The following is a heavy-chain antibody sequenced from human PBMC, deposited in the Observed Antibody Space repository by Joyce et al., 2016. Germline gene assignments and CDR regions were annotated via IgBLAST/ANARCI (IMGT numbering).Heavy chain of an antibody. CDR3: AREARMSIDFDY. V-gene: IGHV1-3*01. Sequence: QVQLVQSGAEVKKPGASVKVSCKASGYTFTNYARHWVRQAPGQSLEWMGWINAGNGNTKYSQEFQGRVTITRDTSASTAYMELSSLRSEDTAVYYCAREARMSIDFDYWGQGTLVTVSS. J-gene: IGHJ4*02. CDR2: INAGNGNT. D-gene: IGHD2-21*01. CDR1: GYTFTNYA.